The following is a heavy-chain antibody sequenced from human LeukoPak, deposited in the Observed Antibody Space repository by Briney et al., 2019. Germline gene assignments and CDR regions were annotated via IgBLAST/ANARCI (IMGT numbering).Heavy chain of an antibody. Sequence: GGSLRLSCAASGFTFSSYGMHWVRQAPGKGLEWVAYIQNDGSNEQYADSVKGRFTISRDNSKNTLYLQMNSLRAEDTAVYYCARLALDTAMVTWKIADYWGQGTLVTVSS. CDR2: IQNDGSNE. D-gene: IGHD5-18*01. J-gene: IGHJ4*02. CDR3: ARLALDTAMVTWKIADY. V-gene: IGHV3-30*02. CDR1: GFTFSSYG.